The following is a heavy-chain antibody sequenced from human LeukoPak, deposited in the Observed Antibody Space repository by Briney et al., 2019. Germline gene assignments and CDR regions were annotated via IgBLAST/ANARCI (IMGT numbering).Heavy chain of an antibody. CDR2: INPNSGGT. CDR3: ARSVGATWAFDI. J-gene: IGHJ3*02. V-gene: IGHV1-2*02. CDR1: GYTFTGYC. Sequence: ASVKVSCKASGYTFTGYCMHWVRQAPGQGLEWMGWINPNSGGTNYAQKFQGRVTMTRDTSISTAYMELSRLRSDDTAVYYCARSVGATWAFDIWGQGTMVTVSS. D-gene: IGHD1-26*01.